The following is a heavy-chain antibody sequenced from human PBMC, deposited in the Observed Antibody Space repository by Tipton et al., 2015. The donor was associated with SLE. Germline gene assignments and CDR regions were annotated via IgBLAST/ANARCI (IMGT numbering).Heavy chain of an antibody. J-gene: IGHJ3*02. Sequence: TLSLTCSVSNGSISRSSYYWGWIRQPPGKGLEWIATIYYSGSTTYYNPSLKSLVTTSVDTSNNQFSLLLTSVSAPDTAVCYCAGRRACYRDAFDIWGQVSMVTVSS. V-gene: IGHV4-39*01. CDR1: NGSISRSSYY. D-gene: IGHD5-24*01. CDR2: IYYSGSTT. CDR3: AGRRACYRDAFDI.